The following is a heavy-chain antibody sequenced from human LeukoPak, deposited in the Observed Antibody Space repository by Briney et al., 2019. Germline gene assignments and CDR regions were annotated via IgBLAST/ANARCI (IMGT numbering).Heavy chain of an antibody. CDR3: ASYSYDFWSGYYTALLH. CDR1: GGSFSGYY. CDR2: IYYSGST. Sequence: PSETLSLTCAVYGGSFSGYYWSWIRQPPGKGLEWIGYIYYSGSTNYNPSLKSRVTISVDTSKNQFSLKLSSVTAADTAVYYCASYSYDFWSGYYTALLHWGQGTLVTVSS. J-gene: IGHJ4*02. D-gene: IGHD3-3*01. V-gene: IGHV4-59*08.